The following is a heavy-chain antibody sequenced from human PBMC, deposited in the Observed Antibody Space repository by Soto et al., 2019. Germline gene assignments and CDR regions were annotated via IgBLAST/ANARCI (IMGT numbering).Heavy chain of an antibody. V-gene: IGHV3-23*01. J-gene: IGHJ4*02. CDR3: AYSSTPFDY. CDR2: ISVSGGST. D-gene: IGHD6-13*01. CDR1: GLTFGSYA. Sequence: EVQLLESGGGLVQPGGSLRLSGAASGLTFGSYAFSWVRQPPGKGLGWVSAISVSGGSTYYADSVKGRFTISRDISKNTLYLQMNSLSAEDTAVYYCAYSSTPFDYWGEGTLVTVSS.